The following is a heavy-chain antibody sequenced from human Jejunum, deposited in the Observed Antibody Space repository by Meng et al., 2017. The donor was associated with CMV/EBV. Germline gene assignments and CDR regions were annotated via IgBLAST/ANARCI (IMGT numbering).Heavy chain of an antibody. D-gene: IGHD2-2*01. CDR2: ISAYNGNT. CDR3: ARFYCSSTSCPHVLFDY. Sequence: VQVVAAGGEGKKPGASVKVSCEASGFIFTSYAISWVRQAPGQGLQYMGWISAYNGNTNYAQELQGRVTMTTDTSTSTAYTELRSLRFDDTAVYYCARFYCSSTSCPHVLFDYWGQGTLVTVSS. V-gene: IGHV1-18*01. J-gene: IGHJ4*02. CDR1: GFIFTSYA.